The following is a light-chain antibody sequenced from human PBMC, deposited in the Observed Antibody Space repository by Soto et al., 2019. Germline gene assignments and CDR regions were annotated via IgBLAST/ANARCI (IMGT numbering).Light chain of an antibody. CDR2: EVT. V-gene: IGLV2-8*01. J-gene: IGLJ2*01. CDR3: SSHAGSNIVV. Sequence: QSALTQPPSASGSPGQSVTISCTGTSSDVGGSNYVSWYQQHPGKAPKLIIYEVTKRPSGVPDRFSGSKSGNTASLTVSGLQADDEADYHCSSHAGSNIVVFGGGTKVTVL. CDR1: SSDVGGSNY.